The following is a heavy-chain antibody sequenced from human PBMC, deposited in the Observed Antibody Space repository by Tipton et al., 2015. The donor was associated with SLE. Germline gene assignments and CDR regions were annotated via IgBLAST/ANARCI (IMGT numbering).Heavy chain of an antibody. J-gene: IGHJ3*02. CDR3: AVAGSRRGAFDI. V-gene: IGHV4-59*03. CDR1: GAAISAYY. CDR2: IFYSGTT. Sequence: TLSLTCTVSGAAISAYYWSWIRQPPGKGLEWIGYIFYSGTTNYHPSLRGRVSISVDTSKNQLSLKLNSVTAADTAVYFCAVAGSRRGAFDIWGQGTMATVSS. D-gene: IGHD6-19*01.